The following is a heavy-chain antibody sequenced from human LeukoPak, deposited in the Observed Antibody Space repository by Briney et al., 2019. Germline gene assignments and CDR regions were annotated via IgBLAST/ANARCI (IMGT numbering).Heavy chain of an antibody. CDR2: IYYSGST. CDR1: GGSISSHY. D-gene: IGHD2-2*01. V-gene: IGHV4-59*11. J-gene: IGHJ5*02. CDR3: ARDLWGSRPYNWFDP. Sequence: SETRSLTCTVSGGSISSHYWSWIRQPPGKGLEWSGYIYYSGSTYYNLSLKSRVTISVDTSKNQFSLKLRSVTAADTAVYYCARDLWGSRPYNWFDPWGQGTLVTVSS.